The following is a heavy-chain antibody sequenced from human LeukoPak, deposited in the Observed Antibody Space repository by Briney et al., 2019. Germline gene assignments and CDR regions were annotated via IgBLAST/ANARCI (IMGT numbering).Heavy chain of an antibody. J-gene: IGHJ4*02. CDR1: GFTFSTYD. CDR2: IRYDASNK. V-gene: IGHV3-30*02. CDR3: AGDFDY. Sequence: GGSLRLXCAASGFTFSTYDMHWVRRAPGKGLESVAFIRYDASNKYYGDSVKGRFTISRDNSENTLYLQMNSLGVEDTAVYYCAGDFDYWGQGTLVTVSS.